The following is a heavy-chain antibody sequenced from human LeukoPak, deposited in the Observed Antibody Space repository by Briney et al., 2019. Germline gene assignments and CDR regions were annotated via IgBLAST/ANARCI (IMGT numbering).Heavy chain of an antibody. CDR1: GYTFTSYG. CDR3: ARESWSGGSCYVGGDDY. Sequence: ASVKVSCKASGYTFTSYGISWVRQAPGQGLEWMGWISAYNGNTNYAQKLQGRVTMTTDTSTSTAYMELRSLRSYDTAVYYCARESWSGGSCYVGGDDYWGQGTLVTVSS. J-gene: IGHJ4*02. V-gene: IGHV1-18*01. CDR2: ISAYNGNT. D-gene: IGHD2-15*01.